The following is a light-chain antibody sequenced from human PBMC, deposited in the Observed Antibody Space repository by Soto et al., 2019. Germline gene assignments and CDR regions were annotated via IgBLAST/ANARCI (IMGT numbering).Light chain of an antibody. V-gene: IGKV3-15*01. CDR2: EVS. CDR1: ERLTGN. Sequence: EMGMRQSPASLSLSTGERATLSFRASERLTGNLAWYQHRPGQAPRLLIYEVSTRATYIPARFSGRGSRTEFTLTISSLQAEDSAVYYCQQYQDWPRTFGQGTKVDIK. J-gene: IGKJ1*01. CDR3: QQYQDWPRT.